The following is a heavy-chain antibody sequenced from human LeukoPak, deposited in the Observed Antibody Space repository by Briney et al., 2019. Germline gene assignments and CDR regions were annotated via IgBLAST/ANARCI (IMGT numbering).Heavy chain of an antibody. V-gene: IGHV3-15*01. D-gene: IGHD6-13*01. J-gene: IGHJ4*02. Sequence: GGSLRLSCAASGFTFSSYAMSWVRQAPGKGLEWVGRIKSKTDGGTTDYAAPVKGRFTISRDDSKNTLYLQMNSLKTEDTAVYYCTRSYSSSWYDYFDYWGQGTLVTVSS. CDR3: TRSYSSSWYDYFDY. CDR2: IKSKTDGGTT. CDR1: GFTFSSYA.